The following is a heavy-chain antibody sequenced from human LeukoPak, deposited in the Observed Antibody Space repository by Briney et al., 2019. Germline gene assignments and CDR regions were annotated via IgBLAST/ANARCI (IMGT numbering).Heavy chain of an antibody. V-gene: IGHV1-2*02. Sequence: ASVKVSCKASGYTFTGYYIHWVRQAPGQGLEWMGWINPNSGGTNYAQKFQGRVTMTRDTSISTAYMELSRLRSDDTAVYYCARDGIAAAGRTPYYYYGMDVWGQGTTVTVSS. D-gene: IGHD6-13*01. CDR2: INPNSGGT. CDR3: ARDGIAAAGRTPYYYYGMDV. J-gene: IGHJ6*02. CDR1: GYTFTGYY.